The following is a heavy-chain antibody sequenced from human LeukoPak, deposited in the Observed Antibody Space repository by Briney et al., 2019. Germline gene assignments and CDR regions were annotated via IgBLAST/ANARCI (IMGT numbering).Heavy chain of an antibody. D-gene: IGHD2-15*01. J-gene: IGHJ6*03. CDR3: AREKYCSGYLGSYANYYYYYMDV. CDR1: GGTFSSYA. Sequence: ASVKVSCKASGGTFSSYAISWVRQAPGQGLEWMGRIIPIFGTANYAQKFQGRVTITTDEPTSTAYMELSSLRSEDTAVYYCAREKYCSGYLGSYANYYYYYMDVWGKGTTVTVSS. CDR2: IIPIFGTA. V-gene: IGHV1-69*05.